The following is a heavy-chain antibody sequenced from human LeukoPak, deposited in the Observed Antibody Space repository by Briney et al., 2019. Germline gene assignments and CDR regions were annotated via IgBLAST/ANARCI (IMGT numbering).Heavy chain of an antibody. CDR3: ARGAKWAYYFDY. CDR1: GFTVSSNY. Sequence: PGGSLRLSCAASGFTVSSNYMSWVRQAPGRALEWVSRINGDESSTNYADSVKGRFTISRDNAKDTLYLHMNSLTAEDTAVYYCARGAKWAYYFDYWGQGTLVTVSS. D-gene: IGHD1-26*01. J-gene: IGHJ4*02. V-gene: IGHV3-74*01. CDR2: INGDESST.